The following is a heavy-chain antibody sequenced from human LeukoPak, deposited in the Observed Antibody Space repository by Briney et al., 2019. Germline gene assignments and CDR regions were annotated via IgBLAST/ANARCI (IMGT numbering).Heavy chain of an antibody. D-gene: IGHD4-17*01. J-gene: IGHJ4*02. CDR3: ARDSFGYGDYGLDY. CDR1: GGSISDYY. Sequence: SETLSLTCTVSGGSISDYYWNWIRQPPGRGLEWIGYIYYSGSTNYNPSLKSRVAISIDMSKNQFSLELGSVTAADTAVYFCARDSFGYGDYGLDYWGPGTLVTVSS. CDR2: IYYSGST. V-gene: IGHV4-59*01.